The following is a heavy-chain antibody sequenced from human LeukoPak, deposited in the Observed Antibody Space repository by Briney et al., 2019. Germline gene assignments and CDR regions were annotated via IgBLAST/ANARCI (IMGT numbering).Heavy chain of an antibody. J-gene: IGHJ4*02. D-gene: IGHD5-12*01. CDR3: AKDLPSGPREWLRGPIDY. V-gene: IGHV3-23*01. CDR2: ISGSGSST. CDR1: GFTFSSYA. Sequence: GGSLRLSCAASGFTFSSYAMSWVRQAPGKGLEWVSAISGSGSSTYYADSVKGRFTISRDNSKNTLYLQMNSLRAEDTAVYYCAKDLPSGPREWLRGPIDYWGQGTLVTVSS.